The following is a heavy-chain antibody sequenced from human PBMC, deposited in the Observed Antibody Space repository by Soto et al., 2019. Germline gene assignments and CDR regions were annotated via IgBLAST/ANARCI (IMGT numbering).Heavy chain of an antibody. D-gene: IGHD1-26*01. CDR2: IYYSGST. CDR3: AREREADGMDV. J-gene: IGHJ6*02. V-gene: IGHV4-59*01. Sequence: SETLSLTCTVSGGSISSYYWSWIRQPPGKGLEWIGYIYYSGSTNYNPSLKSRVTISVDTSKNQFSLKLSSVTAADTAVYYCAREREADGMDVWGQGTTVTVYS. CDR1: GGSISSYY.